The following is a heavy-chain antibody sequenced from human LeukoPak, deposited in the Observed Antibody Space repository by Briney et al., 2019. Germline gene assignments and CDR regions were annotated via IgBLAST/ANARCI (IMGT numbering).Heavy chain of an antibody. CDR2: IRQDGSEK. CDR3: ASSPSKARLQD. Sequence: GGSLRLSCAASGFTFSSYWMSWDRQAPGKGLEWVANIRQDGSEKYYVDSVKGRFTISRDNAKNSLYLQMNSLRAEDTAVYYCASSPSKARLQDWGQGTLVTVSS. V-gene: IGHV3-7*01. CDR1: GFTFSSYW. J-gene: IGHJ4*02. D-gene: IGHD5-24*01.